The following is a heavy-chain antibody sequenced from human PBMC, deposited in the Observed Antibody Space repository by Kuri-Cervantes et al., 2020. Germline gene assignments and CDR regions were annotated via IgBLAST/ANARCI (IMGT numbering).Heavy chain of an antibody. V-gene: IGHV3-72*01. CDR3: AKDHEYSSSSSGSFFDY. D-gene: IGHD6-6*01. CDR1: GFTFGDYA. CDR2: TRNKANSYTT. J-gene: IGHJ4*02. Sequence: GESLKISCAVSGFTFGDYAMHWVRQAPGKGLEWVGRTRNKANSYTTEYAASVKGRFTISRDDSKNSLYLQMNSLRAEDTAVYYCAKDHEYSSSSSGSFFDYWGQGTLVTVSS.